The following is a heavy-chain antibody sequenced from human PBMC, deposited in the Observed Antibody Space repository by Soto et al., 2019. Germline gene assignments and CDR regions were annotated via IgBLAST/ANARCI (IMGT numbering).Heavy chain of an antibody. CDR2: IVPMVGTA. Sequence: QVQLVQSGAEVKKPGSSVNVSCKTSGGTFGNSAVTWVRQAPGQGLEWLGGIVPMVGTANYAQKFQGRVTIPADESTITAVMELNSLQTDYTAVYYCARDGDPQSAFWSGPLGGGRFDPWGQGTLVTVSS. CDR1: GGTFGNSA. V-gene: IGHV1-69*12. CDR3: ARDGDPQSAFWSGPLGGGRFDP. D-gene: IGHD3-3*01. J-gene: IGHJ5*02.